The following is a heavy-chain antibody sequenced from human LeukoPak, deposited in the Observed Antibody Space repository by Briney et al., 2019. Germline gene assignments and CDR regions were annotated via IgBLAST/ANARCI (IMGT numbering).Heavy chain of an antibody. V-gene: IGHV3-21*01. CDR3: ATTPGGDTTGYYPWYFDL. J-gene: IGHJ2*01. CDR2: ISSGSIHI. Sequence: GGSLRLSCAASGFTFSSYGMNWVRQAPGKGLEWVSSISSGSIHIYYADSVQGRFTISKDNAKSSLYLQMNGLRAEDTAIYYCATTPGGDTTGYYPWYFDLWGRGTLVTVSS. D-gene: IGHD3-22*01. CDR1: GFTFSSYG.